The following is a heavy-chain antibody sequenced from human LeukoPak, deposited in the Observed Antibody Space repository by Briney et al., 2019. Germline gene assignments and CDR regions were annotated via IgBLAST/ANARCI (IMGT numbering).Heavy chain of an antibody. CDR2: ISAYNGNT. Sequence: GASVKVSCKASGYTFTSYGISWVRQAPGQGLEWMGWISAYNGNTNYAQKFQGRITMTRDTSTSTVYMELSSLRSEDTAVYYCARDRNGDQRANAFDIWGQGTMVTVSS. CDR1: GYTFTSYG. D-gene: IGHD2-21*02. CDR3: ARDRNGDQRANAFDI. V-gene: IGHV1-18*01. J-gene: IGHJ3*02.